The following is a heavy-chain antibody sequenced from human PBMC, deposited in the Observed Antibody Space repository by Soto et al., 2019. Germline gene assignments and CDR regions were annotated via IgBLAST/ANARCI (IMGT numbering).Heavy chain of an antibody. J-gene: IGHJ3*01. D-gene: IGHD3-22*01. Sequence: EVKLLESGGGLVQPGESLRLSCAATGFPFWKYAMSWVRQAPRKGLEWVAGISGSGAATYYADSVRGRFTVSRDNSKDTLVLQMNTLRAEDTALYYCAKTRLYDNNDYHRDGFDVWGPGTEVTVSS. CDR2: ISGSGAAT. CDR3: AKTRLYDNNDYHRDGFDV. CDR1: GFPFWKYA. V-gene: IGHV3-23*01.